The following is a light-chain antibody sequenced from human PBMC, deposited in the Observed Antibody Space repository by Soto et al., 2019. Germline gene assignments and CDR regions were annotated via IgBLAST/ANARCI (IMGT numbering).Light chain of an antibody. CDR2: GAS. J-gene: IGKJ3*01. V-gene: IGKV3-20*01. CDR1: QSVTSSF. CDR3: RQSAT. Sequence: EIVLTQSPGTLSLSPGERATLSCRASQSVTSSFLAWYQQKPGQAPRLLIYGASSRATGIPDRFSGSGSGTDFTLTISRLEPEDFAVYYCRQSATFGPGTKVDIK.